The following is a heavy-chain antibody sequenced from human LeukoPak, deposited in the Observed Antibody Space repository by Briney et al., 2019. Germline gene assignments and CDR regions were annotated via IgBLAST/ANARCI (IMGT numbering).Heavy chain of an antibody. J-gene: IGHJ6*04. CDR2: LSYDGSNK. Sequence: GGSLRLSCVASGFTFSSHAMHWVRQAPGKGLEWVSVLSYDGSNKYYADSVKGRFTISRDNAKNSLYLQMNSLRAEDTAVYYCAELGITMIGGVWGKGTTVTISS. CDR3: AELGITMIGGV. D-gene: IGHD3-10*02. V-gene: IGHV3-30*04. CDR1: GFTFSSHA.